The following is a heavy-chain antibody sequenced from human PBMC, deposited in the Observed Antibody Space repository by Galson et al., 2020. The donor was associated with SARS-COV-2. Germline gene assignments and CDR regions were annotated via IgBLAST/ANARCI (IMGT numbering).Heavy chain of an antibody. CDR1: GGSISSGSYY. V-gene: IGHV4-61*02. Sequence: SETLSLTCTVSGGSISSGSYYWSWIRQPAGKGLEWIGRIYTSGSTNYNPSLKSRVTISVDTSKNQFSLKLSSVTAADTAVYYCARVAVTTFYGMDVWGQGTTVTVSS. J-gene: IGHJ6*02. D-gene: IGHD4-17*01. CDR3: ARVAVTTFYGMDV. CDR2: IYTSGST.